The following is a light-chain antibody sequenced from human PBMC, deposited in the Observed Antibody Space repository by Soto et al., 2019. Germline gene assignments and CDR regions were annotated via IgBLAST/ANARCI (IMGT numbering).Light chain of an antibody. J-gene: IGKJ2*01. CDR2: GAS. CDR3: QQYDNLPPYT. Sequence: DIQMTQSPSSLSASVGDRVTITCQASQDISNYVNWYQQKPGKAPKLLIYGASNLETGVPSRFSGSGSGTDFTFTISSLLPEDIATYYCQQYDNLPPYTFGQGTKLEIK. CDR1: QDISNY. V-gene: IGKV1-33*01.